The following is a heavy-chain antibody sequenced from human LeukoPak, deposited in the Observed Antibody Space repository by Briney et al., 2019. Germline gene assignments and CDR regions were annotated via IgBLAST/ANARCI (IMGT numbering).Heavy chain of an antibody. V-gene: IGHV1-18*01. D-gene: IGHD6-13*01. CDR3: ARVGSSSPRYYGMDV. CDR2: ISAYNGNT. J-gene: IGHJ6*02. CDR1: GYTFTSYG. Sequence: ASVKLSCKASGYTFTSYGISWVRQAPGQGLEWMGWISAYNGNTNYAQKLQGRVTMTTDTSTSTAYMELRSLRSDDTAVYYCARVGSSSPRYYGMDVWGQGTTVTVSS.